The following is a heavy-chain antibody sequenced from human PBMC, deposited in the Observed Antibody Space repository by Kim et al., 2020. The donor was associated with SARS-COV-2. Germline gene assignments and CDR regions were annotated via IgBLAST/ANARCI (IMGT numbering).Heavy chain of an antibody. CDR1: GFTFSSYG. Sequence: GGSLRLSCAASGFTFSSYGMHWVRQAPGKGLEWVAVIWYDGSNKYYADSVKGRFTISRDNSKNTLYLQMNSLRAEDTAVYYCAKDAGHYYDSSGYFPATLADWGQGTLVTVSS. J-gene: IGHJ4*02. D-gene: IGHD3-22*01. CDR2: IWYDGSNK. CDR3: AKDAGHYYDSSGYFPATLAD. V-gene: IGHV3-33*06.